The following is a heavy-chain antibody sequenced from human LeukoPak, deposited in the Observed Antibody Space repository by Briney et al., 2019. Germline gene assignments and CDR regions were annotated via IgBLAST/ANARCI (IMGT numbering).Heavy chain of an antibody. CDR1: GFTFSSYW. D-gene: IGHD6-19*01. V-gene: IGHV3-7*05. CDR2: IKQDGSEK. Sequence: GGSLRLSCAASGFTFSSYWMSWVRQAPGKGLEWVANIKQDGSEKYYVDSVKGRFTISRDNAKNSLYLQMNSLRAEDTAVYYCARAGNSGWYNWFDYWGQGTLVTVSS. J-gene: IGHJ4*02. CDR3: ARAGNSGWYNWFDY.